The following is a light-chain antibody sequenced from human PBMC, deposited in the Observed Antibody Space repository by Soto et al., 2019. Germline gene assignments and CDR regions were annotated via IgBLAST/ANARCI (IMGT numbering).Light chain of an antibody. Sequence: EIVLTQSPGTLSLSPGERATISCRASQSVSSPYLAWYQQKPGQAPRLLIYGASSRATGIPDRFSGSGSGTDFTLTISRLEPEDLAVYYCQQYGSSRTFGQGTKWIS. V-gene: IGKV3-20*01. CDR2: GAS. J-gene: IGKJ1*01. CDR3: QQYGSSRT. CDR1: QSVSSPY.